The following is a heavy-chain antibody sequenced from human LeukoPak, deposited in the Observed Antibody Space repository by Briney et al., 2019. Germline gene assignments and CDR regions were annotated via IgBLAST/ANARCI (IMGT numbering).Heavy chain of an antibody. Sequence: PGGSLRLSCAASGFTFSSYSMNWVRQAPGKGLEWVSSISSSSSYIYYADSVKGRFTISRDNAKNSLYLQMNSLRAEDTAEYYCARDRADILTGYYTPTYYYGMDVWGKGTTVTVSS. CDR1: GFTFSSYS. V-gene: IGHV3-21*01. CDR2: ISSSSSYI. CDR3: ARDRADILTGYYTPTYYYGMDV. J-gene: IGHJ6*04. D-gene: IGHD3-9*01.